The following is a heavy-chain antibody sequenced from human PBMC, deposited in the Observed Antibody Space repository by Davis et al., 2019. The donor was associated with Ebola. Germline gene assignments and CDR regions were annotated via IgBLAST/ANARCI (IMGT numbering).Heavy chain of an antibody. CDR3: ARGQGYCSGGSCYSAYYYYYGMDV. J-gene: IGHJ6*02. V-gene: IGHV3-74*01. D-gene: IGHD2-15*01. CDR2: INSDGSST. Sequence: GESLKISCAASGFTFSSYEMNWVRQAPGEGLVWVSRINSDGSSTSYADSVKGRFTISRDNAKNTLYLQMNSLRAEDTAVYYCARGQGYCSGGSCYSAYYYYYGMDVWGQGTTVTVSS. CDR1: GFTFSSYE.